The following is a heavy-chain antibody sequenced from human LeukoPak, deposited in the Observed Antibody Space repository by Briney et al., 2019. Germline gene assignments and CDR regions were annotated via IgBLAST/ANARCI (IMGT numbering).Heavy chain of an antibody. CDR1: GGSFSGYY. D-gene: IGHD3-10*01. Sequence: PSETLSLTCAVYGGSFSGYYWSWIRQPPGKGLEWIGEINHSGSTNYNPSLKSRVTISVDTSKNQFSLKLSSVTAADTAVYYCARGRGYYGFDYWGQGTLVTVSS. CDR3: ARGRGYYGFDY. V-gene: IGHV4-34*01. J-gene: IGHJ4*02. CDR2: INHSGST.